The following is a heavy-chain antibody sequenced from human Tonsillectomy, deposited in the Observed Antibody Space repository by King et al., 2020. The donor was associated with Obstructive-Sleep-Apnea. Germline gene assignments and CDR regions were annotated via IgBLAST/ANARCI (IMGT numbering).Heavy chain of an antibody. V-gene: IGHV6-1*01. Sequence: VQLQQSGPGLVKPSQTLSLTCAISGDSVSSNSADWNWIRQSPSRGLEWLGRTYYRSKWYYEYAVSVRSRITINPDTSKNQFSLQLNSVTPEDTAVYYCAGEILPHDGMDVWGQGTTVTVSS. J-gene: IGHJ6*02. CDR3: AGEILPHDGMDV. D-gene: IGHD2-21*02. CDR2: TYYRSKWYY. CDR1: GDSVSSNSAD.